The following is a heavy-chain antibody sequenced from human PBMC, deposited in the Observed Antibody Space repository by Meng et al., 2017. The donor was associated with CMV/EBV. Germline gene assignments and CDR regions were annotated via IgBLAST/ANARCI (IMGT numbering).Heavy chain of an antibody. V-gene: IGHV4-61*01. D-gene: IGHD6-13*01. CDR3: AREDLAAAGLYGMDV. CDR2: IYYSGRT. CDR1: GGSVSSGSYY. Sequence: SETLSLTCTVSGGSVSSGSYYWSWIRQPPGKGLEWIGYIYYSGRTNYNPSLKSRVTISVDTSKNQFSLKLSSVTAADTAVYYCAREDLAAAGLYGMDVWGQGTTVTVSS. J-gene: IGHJ6*02.